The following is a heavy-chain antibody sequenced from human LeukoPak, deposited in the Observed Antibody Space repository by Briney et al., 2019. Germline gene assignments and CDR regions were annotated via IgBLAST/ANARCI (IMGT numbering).Heavy chain of an antibody. CDR1: GGSISSISYY. CDR3: GRHGRRGALRNSAFDI. Sequence: PSETLSLTCTVSGGSISSISYYWSWIRQPPGKGLEWIGSIYYSGTTYYNPSLASRLTMSVDTSKNQFSLRLTSVTAADTAIYYCGRHGRRGALRNSAFDIGGKGTMDTVSS. V-gene: IGHV4-39*01. J-gene: IGHJ3*02. D-gene: IGHD3-16*01. CDR2: IYYSGTT.